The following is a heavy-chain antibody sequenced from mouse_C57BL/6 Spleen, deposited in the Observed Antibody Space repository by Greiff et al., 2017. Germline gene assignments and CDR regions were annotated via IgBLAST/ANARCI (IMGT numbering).Heavy chain of an antibody. Sequence: QVQLQQPGAELVMPGASVKLSCKASGYTFTSYWMHWVKQRPGQGLEWIGEIDPSDSYTNYNQKFKGKSTLTVDKSSSTAYMQLSSLTSEDSAGYYCARLRSYYAMDYWGQGTSVTVSS. D-gene: IGHD2-12*01. CDR3: ARLRSYYAMDY. V-gene: IGHV1-69*01. CDR1: GYTFTSYW. J-gene: IGHJ4*01. CDR2: IDPSDSYT.